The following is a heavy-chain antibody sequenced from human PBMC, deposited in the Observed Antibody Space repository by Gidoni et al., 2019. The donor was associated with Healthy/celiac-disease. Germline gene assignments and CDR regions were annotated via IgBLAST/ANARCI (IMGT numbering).Heavy chain of an antibody. J-gene: IGHJ4*02. Sequence: EVHLLESGGGLVQPGGSLRLSCAASGFTFTNVAMSWVRQAPGKVLEWVSTISIGGDTTFYANSVKGRFTISRDSSKNTLYVQMNSLRAEDTAVYYCARGIADVDYWGQGTLVTVSS. CDR1: GFTFTNVA. V-gene: IGHV3-23*01. D-gene: IGHD6-13*01. CDR3: ARGIADVDY. CDR2: ISIGGDTT.